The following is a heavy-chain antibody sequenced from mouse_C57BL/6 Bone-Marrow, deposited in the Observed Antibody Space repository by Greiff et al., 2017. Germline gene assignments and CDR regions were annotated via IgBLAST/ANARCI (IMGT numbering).Heavy chain of an antibody. Sequence: VQLQESGAELARPGASVKLSCKASGYTFTSYGISWVKQRTGQGLEWIGEIYPRSGNTYYNEKFKGKATLTADKSSSTAYMELRSLTSEDSAVYFCARRRYDYDYAMDYWGQGTSVTVSS. D-gene: IGHD2-4*01. CDR1: GYTFTSYG. J-gene: IGHJ4*01. CDR3: ARRRYDYDYAMDY. V-gene: IGHV1-81*01. CDR2: IYPRSGNT.